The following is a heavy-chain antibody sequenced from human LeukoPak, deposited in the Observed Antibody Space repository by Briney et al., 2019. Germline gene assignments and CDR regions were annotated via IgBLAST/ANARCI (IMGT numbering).Heavy chain of an antibody. CDR1: GFTVSSNY. D-gene: IGHD3-9*01. CDR3: AKDTGPNYDILTGYAFDI. J-gene: IGHJ3*02. Sequence: GGSLRLSCAASGFTVSSNYMSWVRQAPGKGLEWVSVIYSGGSTYYADSVKGRFTISRDNSKNTLYLQMNSLRAEDTAVYYCAKDTGPNYDILTGYAFDIWGQGTMVTVSS. V-gene: IGHV3-53*01. CDR2: IYSGGST.